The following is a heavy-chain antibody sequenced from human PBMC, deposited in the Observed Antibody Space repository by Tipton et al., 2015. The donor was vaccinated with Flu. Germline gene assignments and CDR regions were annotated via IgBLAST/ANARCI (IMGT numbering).Heavy chain of an antibody. Sequence: QLVQSGAEVKKPGASVKVSCKASGYIFTKYYMHWVRQAPGQGLEWMGIIDPSGGSTTYAQRFQGRVTMTRDTSTSTVYMELSSQRSEDTALYYCATFFGSNSSSFAYGGQGPLVTVSS. CDR1: GYIFTKYY. J-gene: IGHJ4*02. CDR3: ATFFGSNSSSFAY. V-gene: IGHV1-46*01. CDR2: IDPSGGST. D-gene: IGHD4-23*01.